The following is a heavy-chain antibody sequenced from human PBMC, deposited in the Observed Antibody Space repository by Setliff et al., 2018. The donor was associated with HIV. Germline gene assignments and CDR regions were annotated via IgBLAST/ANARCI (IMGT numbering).Heavy chain of an antibody. D-gene: IGHD3-22*01. Sequence: ASVKVSCKTFGYRFTDFYVNWVRQAPGQGLEWMGWINPNSGGTHFPPKFQGRVTMTRDSSISTAYMELSRLRSDDTAVYYCARGFEFDNSDSSGFYYNWGQGTLVTVSS. CDR2: INPNSGGT. J-gene: IGHJ4*02. V-gene: IGHV1-2*02. CDR3: ARGFEFDNSDSSGFYYN. CDR1: GYRFTDFY.